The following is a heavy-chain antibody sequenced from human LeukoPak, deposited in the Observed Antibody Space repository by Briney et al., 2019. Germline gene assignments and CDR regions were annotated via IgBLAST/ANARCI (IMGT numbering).Heavy chain of an antibody. Sequence: ASVKVSCKDSGYSFSTYTMNWVRQAPGQRLEWMGWINAGNGNTKYSQKFQGRVTITRDTSASTAYMEMRSLRSEDTAVYYCAREIDRDDYNRFFDYWGQGTLVTVSS. CDR1: GYSFSTYT. J-gene: IGHJ4*02. CDR2: INAGNGNT. V-gene: IGHV1-3*01. CDR3: AREIDRDDYNRFFDY. D-gene: IGHD5-24*01.